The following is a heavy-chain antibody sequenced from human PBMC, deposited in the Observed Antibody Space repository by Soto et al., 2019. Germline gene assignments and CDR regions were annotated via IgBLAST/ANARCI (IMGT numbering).Heavy chain of an antibody. Sequence: QVQLVQSGAEVKKPGSSVKVSCKASGGTFSSYAISWVRQAPGQGLEWMGGIIPIFGTANYAQKFQGRVTITADESTSTAYMELSSLRSEDTAVYYCARALTIFGVVMPRSGMDVWGQWTTVTVSS. CDR2: IIPIFGTA. D-gene: IGHD3-3*01. CDR3: ARALTIFGVVMPRSGMDV. J-gene: IGHJ6*02. CDR1: GGTFSSYA. V-gene: IGHV1-69*01.